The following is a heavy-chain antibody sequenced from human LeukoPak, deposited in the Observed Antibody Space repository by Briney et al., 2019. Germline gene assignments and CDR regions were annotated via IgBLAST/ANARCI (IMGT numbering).Heavy chain of an antibody. CDR2: INPDGSST. CDR3: VRVRGAVAATPLEFDY. J-gene: IGHJ4*02. D-gene: IGHD6-19*01. V-gene: IGHV3-74*01. Sequence: GGSLRLSYAASGFTFSRYWMHWVRQAPGKGLVWVSHINPDGSSTRCADSVKGRFTISRDNAKNTLYLQMNSLRAEDTAVYYCVRVRGAVAATPLEFDYWGQGTLVTVSS. CDR1: GFTFSRYW.